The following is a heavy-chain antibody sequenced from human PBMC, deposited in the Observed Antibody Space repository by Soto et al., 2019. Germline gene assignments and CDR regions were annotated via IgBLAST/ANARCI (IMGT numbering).Heavy chain of an antibody. J-gene: IGHJ4*02. V-gene: IGHV3-30-3*01. CDR1: GFTFSSYA. Sequence: QVQLVESGGGVVQPGRSLRLSCAASGFTFSSYAMHWVRQAPGKGLEWVAVISYDGSNKYYADSVKGRFTISRDNSKNTLYLQMNSLSAEDTAVYYCARGYSGYDFDYWGQGTLVTVSS. CDR2: ISYDGSNK. D-gene: IGHD5-12*01. CDR3: ARGYSGYDFDY.